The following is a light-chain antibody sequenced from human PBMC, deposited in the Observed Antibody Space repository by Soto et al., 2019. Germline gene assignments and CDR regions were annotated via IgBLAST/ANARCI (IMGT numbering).Light chain of an antibody. V-gene: IGKV1-39*01. CDR3: QQCYSTSYT. Sequence: DIQMTQSPSSLSASVGDRVTITCRASQSISSYLNWYQQKPGKAPKLLIYAASSLQSGVPSRFSGSGSGTDFTRTISSLQPEDFATYYCQQCYSTSYTFGHGTKVESK. J-gene: IGKJ2*01. CDR2: AAS. CDR1: QSISSY.